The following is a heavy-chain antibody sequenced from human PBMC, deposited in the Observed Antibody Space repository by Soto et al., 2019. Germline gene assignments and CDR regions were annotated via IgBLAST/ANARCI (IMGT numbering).Heavy chain of an antibody. CDR2: ITHGGST. CDR3: ARGRLFLTPSGLAITYFDY. J-gene: IGHJ4*02. Sequence: QVQLQQWGAGLLKPSETLSLTCAVYSGSFSGYYYSWIRQPPGKGLEWIGEITHGGSTTYSPSLKSRVTMSLDTSKNQFSLKMTSVTAAGTAVYYCARGRLFLTPSGLAITYFDYWGQGSLVSVSS. V-gene: IGHV4-34*01. CDR1: SGSFSGYY. D-gene: IGHD3-3*01.